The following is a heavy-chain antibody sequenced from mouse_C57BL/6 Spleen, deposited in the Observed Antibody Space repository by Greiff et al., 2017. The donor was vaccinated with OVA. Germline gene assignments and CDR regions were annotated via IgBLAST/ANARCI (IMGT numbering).Heavy chain of an antibody. Sequence: DVKVEESGPGLVKPSQSLSLTCSVTGYSITSGYYWNWIRQFPGNKLEWMGYISYDGSNNYNPSLKNRISIARDTSKNQFFLKLNSVTTEDTATYYCARDGAYWGQGTLVTVSA. J-gene: IGHJ3*01. CDR1: GYSITSGYY. V-gene: IGHV3-6*01. CDR3: ARDGAY. CDR2: ISYDGSN.